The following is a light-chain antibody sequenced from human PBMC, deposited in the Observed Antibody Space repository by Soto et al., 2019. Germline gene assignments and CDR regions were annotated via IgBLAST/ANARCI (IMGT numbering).Light chain of an antibody. CDR3: QTWGTDTVV. Sequence: QSVLTQSPSASASLGASVKLTCTLSSGHSSYAIAWHQQQPEKGPRYLMNVNSDGSHCKGDGIPDRFSGSRSGAERYLTISSLQSEDEADYYCQTWGTDTVVFGGGTKLTVL. V-gene: IGLV4-69*01. CDR1: SGHSSYA. J-gene: IGLJ2*01. CDR2: VNSDGSH.